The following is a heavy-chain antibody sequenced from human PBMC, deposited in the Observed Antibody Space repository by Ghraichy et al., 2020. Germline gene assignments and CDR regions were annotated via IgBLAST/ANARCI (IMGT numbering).Heavy chain of an antibody. CDR1: GGSISSYY. V-gene: IGHV4-59*01. CDR3: ARHYDILTATSNWFDP. Sequence: SETLSLTCTVSGGSISSYYWSWIRQPPGKGLEWIGYIYYSGSTNYNPSLKSRVTISVDTSKNQFSLKLSSVTAADTAVYYCARHYDILTATSNWFDPWGQGTLVTVSS. J-gene: IGHJ5*02. CDR2: IYYSGST. D-gene: IGHD3-9*01.